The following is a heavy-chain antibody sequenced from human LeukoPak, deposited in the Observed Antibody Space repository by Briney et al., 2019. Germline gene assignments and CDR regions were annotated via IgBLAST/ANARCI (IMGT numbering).Heavy chain of an antibody. J-gene: IGHJ6*03. CDR3: ARSELGYNYYYMDV. CDR2: ISGSGGST. CDR1: GFIFTDYA. Sequence: GGSLRLSCAASGFIFTDYAMSWVRQAPGKGLEWVSAISGSGGSTYYADSVKGRFTISRDNAKKSLYLQMNSLRVEDTAVYYCARSELGYNYYYMDVWGKGTTVTISS. V-gene: IGHV3-23*01. D-gene: IGHD3-10*01.